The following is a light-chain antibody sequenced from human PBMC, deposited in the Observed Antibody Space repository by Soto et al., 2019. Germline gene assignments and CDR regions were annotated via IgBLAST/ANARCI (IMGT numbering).Light chain of an antibody. CDR3: QSYDTSLRRYV. Sequence: QCLLTQPPSVSGAPGQMVTISCHGSSSNIGARYAVQWYQQLPGTAPKLLIYGNNNRPSGVPDRFSGSKSGTSASLAITGLQAEDEADYYCQSYDTSLRRYVFGAGTKVTVL. V-gene: IGLV1-40*01. CDR1: SSNIGARYA. CDR2: GNN. J-gene: IGLJ1*01.